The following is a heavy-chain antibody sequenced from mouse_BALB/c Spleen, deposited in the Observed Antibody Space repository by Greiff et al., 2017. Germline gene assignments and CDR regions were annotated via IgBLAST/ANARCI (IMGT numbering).Heavy chain of an antibody. D-gene: IGHD2-4*01. CDR1: GFTFSSYT. V-gene: IGHV5-6-4*01. J-gene: IGHJ4*01. CDR3: TAGDYSVHYYAMDY. CDR2: ISSGGSYT. Sequence: EVQVVESGGGLVKPGGSLKLSCAASGFTFSSYTMSWVRQTPEKRLEWVATISSGGSYTYYPDSVKGRFTISRDNAKNTLYLQMSSLKSEDTAMYYCTAGDYSVHYYAMDYWGQGTSVTVSS.